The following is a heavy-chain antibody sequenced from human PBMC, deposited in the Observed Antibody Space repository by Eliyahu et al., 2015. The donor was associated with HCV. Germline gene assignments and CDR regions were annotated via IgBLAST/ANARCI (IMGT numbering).Heavy chain of an antibody. CDR1: GFTFSSYA. Sequence: EVQLLESGGGMVQPGGSLRLSCAASGFTFSSYAXNWVRQAPGKGLEWXSGTSGSGASTYHADSVKGRFTISRDNSKNTLYLQMNSLRAEDTAVYYCAKSGAISSGYYYVDQNFPHWGQGTLVTVSS. J-gene: IGHJ1*01. CDR2: TSGSGAST. D-gene: IGHD3-22*01. CDR3: AKSGAISSGYYYVDQNFPH. V-gene: IGHV3-23*01.